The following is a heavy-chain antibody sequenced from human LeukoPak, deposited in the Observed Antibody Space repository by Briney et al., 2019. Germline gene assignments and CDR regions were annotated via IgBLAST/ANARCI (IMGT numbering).Heavy chain of an antibody. J-gene: IGHJ4*02. CDR3: ARDQEWLVRKGYYFDY. Sequence: GGSLRLSCAASGFTFSSYAMHWVRQAPGKGLEWVAVISYDGSNKYYADSVKGRFTISRDNSKNTLYLQMNSLRAEDTAVYYCARDQEWLVRKGYYFDYWGQGTLVTVSS. CDR2: ISYDGSNK. V-gene: IGHV3-30-3*01. D-gene: IGHD6-19*01. CDR1: GFTFSSYA.